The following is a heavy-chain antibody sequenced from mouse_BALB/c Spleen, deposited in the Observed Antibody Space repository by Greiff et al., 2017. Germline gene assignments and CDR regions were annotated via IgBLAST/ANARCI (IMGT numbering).Heavy chain of an antibody. D-gene: IGHD2-14*01. J-gene: IGHJ4*01. CDR2: INPYNDGT. CDR3: ARGGGVRREGYAMDY. V-gene: IGHV1-14*01. Sequence: EVQLQESGPELVKPGASVKMSCKASGYTFTSYVMHWVKQKPGQGLEWIGYINPYNDGTKYNEKFKGKATLTSDKSSSTAYMELSSLTSEDSAVYYCARGGGVRREGYAMDYWGQGTSVTVSS. CDR1: GYTFTSYV.